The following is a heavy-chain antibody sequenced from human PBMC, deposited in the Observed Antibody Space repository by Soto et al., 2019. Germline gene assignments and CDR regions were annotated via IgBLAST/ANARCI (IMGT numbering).Heavy chain of an antibody. CDR1: GFTFSSYG. Sequence: QVQLVESGGGVVQPGRSLRLSCAASGFTFSSYGMHWVRQAPGKGLEWVAVISYDGSNKYYADSVKGRFTISRDNSKNTLYLQMNSLRAEDTAVYYCAKDYSHYYCKYGMDVWGQGTTVTVSS. CDR3: AKDYSHYYCKYGMDV. V-gene: IGHV3-30*18. D-gene: IGHD2-21*01. J-gene: IGHJ6*02. CDR2: ISYDGSNK.